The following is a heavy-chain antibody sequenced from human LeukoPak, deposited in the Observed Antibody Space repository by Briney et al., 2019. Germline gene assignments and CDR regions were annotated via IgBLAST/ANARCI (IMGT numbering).Heavy chain of an antibody. CDR3: ARDRRHSSGWYPLHY. J-gene: IGHJ4*02. D-gene: IGHD6-19*01. Sequence: GGSLRLSCAASGFTVSSNYMSWVRQAPGKGLEWVSVIYSGGSTYYADSVKGRFTISRDNSKNTLYLQMNSLRAEDTAVYYCARDRRHSSGWYPLHYWGQGTLVTVSS. CDR2: IYSGGST. V-gene: IGHV3-66*01. CDR1: GFTVSSNY.